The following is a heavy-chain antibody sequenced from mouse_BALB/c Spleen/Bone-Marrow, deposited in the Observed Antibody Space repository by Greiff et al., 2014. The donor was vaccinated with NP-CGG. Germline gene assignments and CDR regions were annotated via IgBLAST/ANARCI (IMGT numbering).Heavy chain of an antibody. CDR3: TRSGYVMDY. CDR1: GYTFTSYW. Sequence: LQQSGSELVRPGASVKLSCKASGYTFTSYWMHWVKQRPGQGLEWLGNIYPGTGSINYDEKFKSKATLTVDTSSSTADMQLSSLTSEDSAVYYCTRSGYVMDYWGQGTSVTVSS. D-gene: IGHD3-1*01. CDR2: IYPGTGSI. V-gene: IGHV1S22*01. J-gene: IGHJ4*01.